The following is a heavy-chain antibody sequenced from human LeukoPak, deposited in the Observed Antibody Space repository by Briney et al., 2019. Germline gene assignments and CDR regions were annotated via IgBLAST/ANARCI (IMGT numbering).Heavy chain of an antibody. J-gene: IGHJ5*02. CDR2: MNPNSGNT. Sequence: ASVKVSCKASGYTFTSYDINWVRQATGQGLEWMGWMNPNSGNTGYAQKFQGRVTMTRNTSISTAYMELSSLRSEDTAVYYCAREGQNYGSGSSDWFDPWGQGTLVTVSS. D-gene: IGHD3-10*01. V-gene: IGHV1-8*01. CDR1: GYTFTSYD. CDR3: AREGQNYGSGSSDWFDP.